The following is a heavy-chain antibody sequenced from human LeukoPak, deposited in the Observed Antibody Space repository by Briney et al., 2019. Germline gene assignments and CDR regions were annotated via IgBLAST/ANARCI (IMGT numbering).Heavy chain of an antibody. V-gene: IGHV3-7*01. J-gene: IGHJ4*02. CDR1: GFTFSSYC. CDR3: ARDREPIDY. D-gene: IGHD1-14*01. Sequence: PGGSLRLSCAASGFTFSSYCMSWVRQAPGKGLEWVANIKQDGSAKYYVDSVKGRFTISRDNAKKSMYLQMNSLRAEDTAVYYCARDREPIDYWGQGTLVTVSS. CDR2: IKQDGSAK.